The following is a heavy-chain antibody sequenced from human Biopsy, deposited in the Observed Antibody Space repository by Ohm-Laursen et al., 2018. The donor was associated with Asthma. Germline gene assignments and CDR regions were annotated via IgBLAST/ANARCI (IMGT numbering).Heavy chain of an antibody. J-gene: IGHJ5*02. CDR1: GGSINIGDYY. V-gene: IGHV4-31*03. Sequence: TLSLTCTVSGGSINIGDYYWSWIRQHPVKGLEWIGYIYCSGSTYYNPSLKSRVSISLDTSKNQFSLSLTSVTAADTAVYYCARTTYGDDGFDPWGQGTLVTVSS. CDR3: ARTTYGDDGFDP. CDR2: IYCSGST. D-gene: IGHD4-17*01.